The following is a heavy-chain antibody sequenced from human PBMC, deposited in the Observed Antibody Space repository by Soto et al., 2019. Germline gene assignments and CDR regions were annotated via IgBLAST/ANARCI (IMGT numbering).Heavy chain of an antibody. V-gene: IGHV1-18*01. CDR2: ISAYNGNT. D-gene: IGHD1-7*01. CDR3: ARDRGYNWNYGWFDP. Sequence: QVQLVQSGAEVKKPGASVKVSCKASGYTFTSYGISWVRQAPGQGLEWMGRISAYNGNTNYAQKLPGRVTMTTDTSTSTAYMELRSLRSDDTAVYYCARDRGYNWNYGWFDPWGQGTLVTVSS. CDR1: GYTFTSYG. J-gene: IGHJ5*02.